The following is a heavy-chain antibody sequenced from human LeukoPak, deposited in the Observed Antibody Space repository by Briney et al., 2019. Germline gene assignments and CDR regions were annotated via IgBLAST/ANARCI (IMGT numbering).Heavy chain of an antibody. V-gene: IGHV1-24*01. D-gene: IGHD3-10*01. CDR2: FDPEDGET. CDR1: GYTLTELS. Sequence: ASVKVSCKVSGYTLTELSMHWVRQAPGKGLEWMGGFDPEDGETIYAQKFQGRVTMTEDTSTDTAYMELSSLRSEDTAVYYCASASGQRDYYYYMDVWGKGTTVTVSS. J-gene: IGHJ6*03. CDR3: ASASGQRDYYYYMDV.